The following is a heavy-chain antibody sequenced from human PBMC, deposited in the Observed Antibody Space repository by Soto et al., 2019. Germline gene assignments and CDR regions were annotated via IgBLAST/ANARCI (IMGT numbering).Heavy chain of an antibody. CDR2: INGYNGNT. Sequence: QVQLVQSGAEVKKPGASVKVSCKASGYTFTSYGITWVRQAPGQGLEWLGWINGYNGNTNYAQKLQGRVTMTTDTSPSTAYMELRSLRSDDTAVYYCARMGDVPYYYYGMDVWGQGTTVTVSS. CDR1: GYTFTSYG. J-gene: IGHJ6*02. V-gene: IGHV1-18*01. CDR3: ARMGDVPYYYYGMDV. D-gene: IGHD3-16*01.